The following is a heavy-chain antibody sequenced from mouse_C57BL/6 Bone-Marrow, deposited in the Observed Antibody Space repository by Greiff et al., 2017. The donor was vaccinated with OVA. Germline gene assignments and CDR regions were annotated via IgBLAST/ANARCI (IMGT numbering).Heavy chain of an antibody. CDR1: GFSFNTYA. CDR2: IRSKSNNYAT. V-gene: IGHV10-1*01. J-gene: IGHJ4*01. CDR3: VRYGNYVGAMDY. D-gene: IGHD2-1*01. Sequence: EVQVVESGGGLVQPKGSLKLSCAASGFSFNTYAMNWVRQAPGKGLEWVARIRSKSNNYATYYADSVKDRFTISRDDSESMLYLQMNNLKTEDTAMYYCVRYGNYVGAMDYWGQGTAVTVSS.